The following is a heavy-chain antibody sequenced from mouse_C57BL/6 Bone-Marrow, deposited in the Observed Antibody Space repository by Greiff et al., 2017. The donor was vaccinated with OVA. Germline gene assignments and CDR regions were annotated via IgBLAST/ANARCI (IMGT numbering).Heavy chain of an antibody. CDR3: ARSFGTPPDC. Sequence: QVQLQQSGPELVKPGASVKISCKASGYTFTDYYINWVKQRPGQGLEWLGWIYPGSGNNKYNEKFKGKATLTVDKSSSTAYMQLSSLTSEDSAVYFCARSFGTPPDCWGQGTTLTVSS. CDR2: IYPGSGNN. J-gene: IGHJ2*01. CDR1: GYTFTDYY. V-gene: IGHV1-84*01. D-gene: IGHD3-1*01.